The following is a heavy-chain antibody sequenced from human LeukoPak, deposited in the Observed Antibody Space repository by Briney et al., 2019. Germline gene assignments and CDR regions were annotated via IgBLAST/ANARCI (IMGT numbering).Heavy chain of an antibody. D-gene: IGHD6-13*01. V-gene: IGHV3-15*01. CDR1: GLTFGNAW. CDR2: IKSKTVGGTA. Sequence: GGSLRLSCAASGLTFGNAWMRWVRQAPGKGLEWVGRIKSKTVGGTADHAAPVKGRFTISRDDSKDTLYLQMNSLKTEDTAVYYCTTAGSLGYWGQGTLVTASS. CDR3: TTAGSLGY. J-gene: IGHJ4*02.